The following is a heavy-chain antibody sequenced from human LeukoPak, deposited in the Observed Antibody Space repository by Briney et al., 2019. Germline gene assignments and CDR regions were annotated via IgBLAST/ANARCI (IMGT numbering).Heavy chain of an antibody. J-gene: IGHJ6*03. V-gene: IGHV3-7*01. CDR1: GFTFSSYW. CDR3: AKVADQYYYSYFYYMDV. CDR2: IKQDGSEK. D-gene: IGHD2/OR15-2a*01. Sequence: PGGSLRLSCAASGFTFSSYWMSWVRQAPGKGLEWVANIKQDGSEKYYVDSVKGRFTISRDNAKNSLYLQMNSLRVEDTAVYYCAKVADQYYYSYFYYMDVWGKGTTVTVSS.